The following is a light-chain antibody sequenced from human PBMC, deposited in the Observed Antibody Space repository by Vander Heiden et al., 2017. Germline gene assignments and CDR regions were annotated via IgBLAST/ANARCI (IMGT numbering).Light chain of an antibody. Sequence: SVLPPPPSVSGAPGQRVTISCTGSSSNIVAGYDVHGYQQRPGKAPKLLIYGTNNRPAGVPDRFSGSKSGTAASLAITGLQAEDEAAYDCQAYDSSLSGSVFGGGTKLTVL. CDR2: GTN. CDR1: SSNIVAGYD. CDR3: QAYDSSLSGSV. V-gene: IGLV1-40*01. J-gene: IGLJ2*01.